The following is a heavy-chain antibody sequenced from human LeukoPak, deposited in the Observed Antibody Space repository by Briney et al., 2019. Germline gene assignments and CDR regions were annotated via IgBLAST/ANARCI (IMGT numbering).Heavy chain of an antibody. D-gene: IGHD3-9*01. CDR3: ARGGIYDILTGPFDY. V-gene: IGHV5-51*01. CDR2: IYPGDSDT. J-gene: IGHJ4*02. CDR1: GYSFTSYW. Sequence: GESLKISCKGSGYSFTSYWIGWVRQMPGKGLEWMGIIYPGDSDTRYSPSFQGQVTISADKSISTAYLQWSSLKASDTAMYYCARGGIYDILTGPFDYWGQGTLVTVSS.